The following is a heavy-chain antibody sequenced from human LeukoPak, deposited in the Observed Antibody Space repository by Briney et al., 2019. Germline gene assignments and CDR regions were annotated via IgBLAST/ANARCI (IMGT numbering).Heavy chain of an antibody. Sequence: PGGSLRLSCGTSGFTFRSYAMSWVRQAPGKGLDWVSGISGTGGSTYYADSVKGRFTVSRDNSKNTLYLQMNSLRVEDTAVYYCAKDSTDLLWFGELSIGGMVVWGQGTTVTVSS. J-gene: IGHJ6*02. D-gene: IGHD3-10*01. CDR2: ISGTGGST. CDR3: AKDSTDLLWFGELSIGGMVV. CDR1: GFTFRSYA. V-gene: IGHV3-23*01.